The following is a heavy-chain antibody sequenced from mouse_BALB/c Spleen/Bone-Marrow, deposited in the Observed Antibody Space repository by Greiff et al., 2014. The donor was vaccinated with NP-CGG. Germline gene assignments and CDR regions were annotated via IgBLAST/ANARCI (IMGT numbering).Heavy chain of an antibody. CDR1: GYTFTDFA. Sequence: VQLQQSGAELVRPGVSVKISCKGSGYTFTDFAIHWVKQSHTKSLEWIGVISPYYVDGGYNQKFKGKATMTIDRSSSTAYMELARPTSEDTAIYYGARGVASGLYYYAMDYWGQGTSVTVSS. D-gene: IGHD3-1*01. CDR3: ARGVASGLYYYAMDY. V-gene: IGHV1S137*01. J-gene: IGHJ4*01. CDR2: ISPYYVDG.